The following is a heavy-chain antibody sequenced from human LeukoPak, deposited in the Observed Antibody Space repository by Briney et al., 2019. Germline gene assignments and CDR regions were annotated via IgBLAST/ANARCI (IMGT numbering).Heavy chain of an antibody. CDR2: IYYSGST. CDR3: ARVAPLGYYYYYYGMDV. D-gene: IGHD3-16*01. CDR1: GGSISSGGYY. Sequence: PSETLSLTCTVSGGSISSGGYYWRWIRQHPGKGLEWIGYIYYSGSTYYNPSLKSRVTISVDTSKNQFSLKLSSVTAADTAVCYCARVAPLGYYYYYYGMDVWGQGTTVTVSS. J-gene: IGHJ6*02. V-gene: IGHV4-31*03.